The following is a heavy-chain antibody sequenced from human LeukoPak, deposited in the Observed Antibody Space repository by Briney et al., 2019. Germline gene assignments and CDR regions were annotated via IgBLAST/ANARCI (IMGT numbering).Heavy chain of an antibody. Sequence: SETLSLTCTVSGGSISSSSYYWGWIRQPPGKGLEWIGSIYYSGSTYYNPSLKSRVTISVETSKNQFSLKLSSVTAADTAVYYCARGGYYGSGNDFRFDPWGQGTLVTVSS. V-gene: IGHV4-39*07. D-gene: IGHD3-10*01. CDR1: GGSISSSSYY. J-gene: IGHJ5*02. CDR2: IYYSGST. CDR3: ARGGYYGSGNDFRFDP.